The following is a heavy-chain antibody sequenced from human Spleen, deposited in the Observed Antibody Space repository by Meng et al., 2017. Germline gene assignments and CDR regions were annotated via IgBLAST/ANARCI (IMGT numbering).Heavy chain of an antibody. CDR2: SNAGNGNT. D-gene: IGHD3-22*01. CDR1: GYTFTSYA. V-gene: IGHV1-3*02. J-gene: IGHJ3*02. Sequence: ASVKVSCKASGYTFTSYAMHWVRQAPGQRLEWMGWSNAGNGNTKYSQEFQGRVTITRDTSASTAYMELSSLRSEDTAVYYCAREATMIVVVITTTPLGVFDIWGQGTMVTVSS. CDR3: AREATMIVVVITTTPLGVFDI.